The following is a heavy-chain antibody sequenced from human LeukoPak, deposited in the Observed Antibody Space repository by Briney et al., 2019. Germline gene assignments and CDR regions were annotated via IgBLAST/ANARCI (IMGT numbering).Heavy chain of an antibody. D-gene: IGHD3-9*01. V-gene: IGHV1-24*01. CDR1: GYTLTELS. CDR3: ARDPRLYDILTGYLDY. CDR2: FDPEDGET. Sequence: GASVKVSCKVSGYTLTELSMHWVRQAPGKGLEWMGGFDPEDGETIYAQKFQGRVTMTEDTSTDTAYMELSSLRSEDTAVYYCARDPRLYDILTGYLDYWGQGTLVTVSS. J-gene: IGHJ4*02.